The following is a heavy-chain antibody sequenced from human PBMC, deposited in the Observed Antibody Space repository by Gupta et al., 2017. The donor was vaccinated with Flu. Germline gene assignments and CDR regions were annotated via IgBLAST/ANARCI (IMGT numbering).Heavy chain of an antibody. CDR2: ISYSGTP. D-gene: IGHD3-22*01. Sequence: SGSYYWSFIRQPPGKGLEWIGYISYSGTPNYNPSLKSRVIMSVDTSRSQFSLKLTSVTPADTAVYYCARGDYLDSDDAFDAWGPGTMVTVSA. J-gene: IGHJ3*01. CDR3: ARGDYLDSDDAFDA. CDR1: SGSYY. V-gene: IGHV4-61*01.